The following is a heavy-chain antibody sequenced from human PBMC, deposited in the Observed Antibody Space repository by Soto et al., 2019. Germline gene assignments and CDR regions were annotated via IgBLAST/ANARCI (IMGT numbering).Heavy chain of an antibody. Sequence: SETLSLTCTVSGGSISSYYWSWIRQPAGKGLEWIGRIYTSGSTNYNPSLKSRVTMSVDTSKNQFSLKLSSVTAADTAVYYCARVGDRRSRWYEDYYYGMDVWGQGTTVTV. J-gene: IGHJ6*02. CDR3: ARVGDRRSRWYEDYYYGMDV. V-gene: IGHV4-4*07. D-gene: IGHD6-13*01. CDR2: IYTSGST. CDR1: GGSISSYY.